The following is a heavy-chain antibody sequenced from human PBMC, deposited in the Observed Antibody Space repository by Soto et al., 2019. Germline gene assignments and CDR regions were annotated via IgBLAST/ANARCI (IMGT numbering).Heavy chain of an antibody. D-gene: IGHD2-2*01. J-gene: IGHJ6*02. V-gene: IGHV1-18*01. CDR2: ISAYNGNT. CDR1: GYTFTSYG. Sequence: QVQLVQSGAEVKKPGASVKVSCKASGYTFTSYGISWVRQAPGQGLEWMGWISAYNGNTNYAQKLQGRVTMTTDTSTSTDYMELRSLRSDDTAVYYCARSIREVVPAGYYYYGMDVWGQGTTVTVSS. CDR3: ARSIREVVPAGYYYYGMDV.